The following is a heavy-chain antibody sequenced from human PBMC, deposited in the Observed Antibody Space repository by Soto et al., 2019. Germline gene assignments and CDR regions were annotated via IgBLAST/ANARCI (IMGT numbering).Heavy chain of an antibody. V-gene: IGHV3-21*01. CDR3: AKSYDDYINYYYGMDV. CDR1: GFTFSSYS. Sequence: EVQLVETGGGLVKPGGSLRLSCAASGFTFSSYSMNWVRQAPGKGLEWVSSISSSSSYIYYADSVKGRFTISRDNAKNSLYLQMNSVRAEDTAVYYCAKSYDDYINYYYGMDVWGQGSTVTVSS. D-gene: IGHD4-17*01. CDR2: ISSSSSYI. J-gene: IGHJ6*02.